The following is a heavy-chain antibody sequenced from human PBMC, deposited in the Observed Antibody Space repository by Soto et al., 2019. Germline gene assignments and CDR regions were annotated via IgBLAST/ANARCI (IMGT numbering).Heavy chain of an antibody. J-gene: IGHJ4*02. D-gene: IGHD3-9*01. CDR1: GYTFTSYY. CDR3: AIEVLRYFDWLFGSFDY. V-gene: IGHV1-46*03. Sequence: ASVKVSCKASGYTFTSYYMHWVRQAPGQGLEWMGIINPSGGSTSYAQKFQGRVTMTRDTSTSTGYMELSSLRSEDTAVYYCAIEVLRYFDWLFGSFDYWGQGTLVTVSS. CDR2: INPSGGST.